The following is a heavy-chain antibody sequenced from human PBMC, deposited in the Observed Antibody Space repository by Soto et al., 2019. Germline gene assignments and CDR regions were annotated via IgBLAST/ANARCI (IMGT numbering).Heavy chain of an antibody. Sequence: GSLRLSCAASGFTFSSYSMNWVRQAPGKGLEWVSSISSSSSYIYYADSVKGRFTISRDNAKNSLYLQMNSLRAEDTAVYYCARGESSSSSFPFDYWGQGTLVTVSS. CDR3: ARGESSSSSFPFDY. D-gene: IGHD6-6*01. CDR2: ISSSSSYI. J-gene: IGHJ4*02. CDR1: GFTFSSYS. V-gene: IGHV3-21*01.